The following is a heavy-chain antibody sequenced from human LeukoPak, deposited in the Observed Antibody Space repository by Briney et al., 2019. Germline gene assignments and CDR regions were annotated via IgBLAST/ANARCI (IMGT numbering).Heavy chain of an antibody. Sequence: GGSLRLSCAASGFTFSSYGMHWVRQAPGKGLEWVAFIRYDGSNKYYADSVKGRFTISRDNAKSSLYLQMNSPRVEDTAVYYCTRGGNTGYYYNAFDIWGQGTMVTVSS. CDR1: GFTFSSYG. V-gene: IGHV3-30*02. D-gene: IGHD3-22*01. CDR2: IRYDGSNK. CDR3: TRGGNTGYYYNAFDI. J-gene: IGHJ3*02.